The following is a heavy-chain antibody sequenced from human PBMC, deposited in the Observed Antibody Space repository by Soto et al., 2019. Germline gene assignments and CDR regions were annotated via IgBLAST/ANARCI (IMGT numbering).Heavy chain of an antibody. J-gene: IGHJ3*02. CDR3: ARVERGTATTVVDAFDI. CDR1: GGSVNSGNYY. D-gene: IGHD1-1*01. V-gene: IGHV4-61*01. Sequence: PSETLSLTCAVFGGSVNSGNYYWSWIRQPPGKGLEWIGEMSHSGGTHFNPSLKSRVTISVDTSKNQFSLKMSSVTAADTALYYCARVERGTATTVVDAFDIWGPGAMVTVSS. CDR2: MSHSGGT.